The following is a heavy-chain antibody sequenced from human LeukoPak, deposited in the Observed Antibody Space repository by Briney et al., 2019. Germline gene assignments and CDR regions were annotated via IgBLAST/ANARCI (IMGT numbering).Heavy chain of an antibody. CDR2: IYYSGST. Sequence: PSETLSLTCTVSGGSISSYYWSWIRQPPGKGLEWIGYIYYSGSTYYNPSLKRRVTISVDTSKNQFSLKLSSVTAADTAVYYCARADEQWLVFDYWGQGTLVTVSS. CDR3: ARADEQWLVFDY. V-gene: IGHV4-59*08. CDR1: GGSISSYY. D-gene: IGHD6-19*01. J-gene: IGHJ4*02.